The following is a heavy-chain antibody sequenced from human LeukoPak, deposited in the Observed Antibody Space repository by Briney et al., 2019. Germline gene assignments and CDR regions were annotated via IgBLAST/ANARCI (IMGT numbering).Heavy chain of an antibody. D-gene: IGHD1-20*01. CDR2: ISSSGSTI. V-gene: IGHV3-11*04. CDR1: GFIFSDYY. J-gene: IGHJ4*02. CDR3: ARLLVYNSGGEAFDH. Sequence: PGGSLRLSCAASGFIFSDYYMTWIRQAPGKGLEWVSYISSSGSTIYYADSVKGRFTISRDNAKNSLYLQMNSLRAEDTAVYYCARLLVYNSGGEAFDHWGQGTLVTVSS.